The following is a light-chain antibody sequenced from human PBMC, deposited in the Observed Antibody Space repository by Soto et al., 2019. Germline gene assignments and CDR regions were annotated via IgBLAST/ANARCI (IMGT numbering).Light chain of an antibody. CDR2: GAS. CDR3: QQYGSSPPT. V-gene: IGKV3-20*01. CDR1: QSVSSNY. Sequence: EIVLTQSPGTLSLSPGERATLSCRASQSVSSNYLAWYQRKPGQAPRLLIYGASSRAIDIPNRFSGSGSGTDFTLTITRLQPEDFPVYYFQQYGSSPPTFGQRTNVEI. J-gene: IGKJ1*01.